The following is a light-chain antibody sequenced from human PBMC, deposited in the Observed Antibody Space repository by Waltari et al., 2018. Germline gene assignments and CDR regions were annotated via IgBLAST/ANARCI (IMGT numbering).Light chain of an antibody. CDR2: DAS. V-gene: IGKV3-20*01. CDR3: QKYGSLPAT. CDR1: QSIRRF. Sequence: EIVLTQSPGTQSLSPGVRATLSCRASQSIRRFLAWYQRKPGQAPRLLIYDASSRATGIPDRFSGSGFGTDFSLTISRLEPEDFAVYYCQKYGSLPATFGQGTKVEIK. J-gene: IGKJ1*01.